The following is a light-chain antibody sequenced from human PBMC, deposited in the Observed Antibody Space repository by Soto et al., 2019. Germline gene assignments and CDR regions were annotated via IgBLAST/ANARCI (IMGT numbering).Light chain of an antibody. CDR1: QGINSY. Sequence: DIQMTQSPSTLSASVGDTVTITCRASQGINSYLAWYQQKPGRAPKVLISAASTLQSGVPSRFSGSGSGTDFTLTISNLQPEDFATYYCQQFDSYPRTFGPGTTVDIK. J-gene: IGKJ3*01. V-gene: IGKV1-9*01. CDR3: QQFDSYPRT. CDR2: AAS.